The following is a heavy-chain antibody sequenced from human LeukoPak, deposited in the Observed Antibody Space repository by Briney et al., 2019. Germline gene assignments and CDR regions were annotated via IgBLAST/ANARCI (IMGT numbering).Heavy chain of an antibody. CDR1: GYSISSGYY. J-gene: IGHJ5*02. V-gene: IGHV4-38-2*02. D-gene: IGHD1-1*01. CDR3: ARSNIWNDNKWFDP. CDR2: IYQSGST. Sequence: SETLSLTCTVSGYSISSGYYWGWIRQPPGKGLEWIGSIYQSGSTHYNPSLKSRVTIIVDTSKNQISLKLRSVTAADTAIYYCARSNIWNDNKWFDPWGQGALVTVSS.